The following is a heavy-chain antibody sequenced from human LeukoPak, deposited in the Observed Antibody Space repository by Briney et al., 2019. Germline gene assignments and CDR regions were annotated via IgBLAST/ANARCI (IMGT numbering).Heavy chain of an antibody. V-gene: IGHV3-64*01. CDR1: GFTFSRSA. CDR2: ISSNGGST. J-gene: IGHJ1*01. Sequence: GGSLRLSCAASGFTFSRSAMHWVRQAPGKGLEFVSAISSNGGSTFYASSVKGRFTISRDNSKNTLYLQLGSLRAEDMAVYYCVRLGGATGQYFYHWGQGTRVTVSS. D-gene: IGHD1-26*01. CDR3: VRLGGATGQYFYH.